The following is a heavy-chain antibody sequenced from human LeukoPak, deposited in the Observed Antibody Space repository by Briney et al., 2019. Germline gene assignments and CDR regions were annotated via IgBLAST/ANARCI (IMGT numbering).Heavy chain of an antibody. CDR2: MGAYNGNT. J-gene: IGHJ5*02. D-gene: IGHD3-10*01. Sequence: GASVKVSCKASVYTFTSYGISWVRQAPGQGLRGWGWMGAYNGNTNYAQTLQGRVTMTTDTSTSTAYMELRSLRTDDTAVYYCARDHRGDDTPMYNWFDPWGQGTLVTVSS. CDR1: VYTFTSYG. CDR3: ARDHRGDDTPMYNWFDP. V-gene: IGHV1-18*01.